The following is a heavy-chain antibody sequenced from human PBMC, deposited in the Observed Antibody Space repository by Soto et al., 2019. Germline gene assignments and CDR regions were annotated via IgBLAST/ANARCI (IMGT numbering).Heavy chain of an antibody. J-gene: IGHJ4*02. D-gene: IGHD1-1*01. CDR1: GFTFSSYD. Sequence: GGSLRLSCAASGFTFSSYDMHWVRQATGKGLEWVSAIGTAGDTYYPGSVKGRFTISRENAKNSLYLQMNSLRAEDTAVYYCARWAVEGTFDYWGQGTLVTVSS. V-gene: IGHV3-13*01. CDR2: IGTAGDT. CDR3: ARWAVEGTFDY.